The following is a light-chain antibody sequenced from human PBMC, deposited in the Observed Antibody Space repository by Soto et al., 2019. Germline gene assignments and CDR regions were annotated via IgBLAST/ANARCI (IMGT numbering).Light chain of an antibody. V-gene: IGKV3-20*01. CDR1: QNVTSTY. CDR2: AAF. Sequence: VLTQSPGTLSLSPGERASLSCRASQNVTSTYLAWYQQRPGQPPRLLIYAAFSRATGVPDRFSASGSGTDFTLTISTLEPEDFAVYYCQVFGSSTRYTFGRGTKVDIK. J-gene: IGKJ2*01. CDR3: QVFGSSTRYT.